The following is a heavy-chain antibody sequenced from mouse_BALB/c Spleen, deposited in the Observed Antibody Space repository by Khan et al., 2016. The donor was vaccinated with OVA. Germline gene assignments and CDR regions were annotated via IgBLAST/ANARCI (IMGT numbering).Heavy chain of an antibody. CDR2: IYPGTDNT. J-gene: IGHJ2*01. D-gene: IGHD3-2*02. V-gene: IGHV1S132*01. CDR1: GYIFTSYW. Sequence: QVQLQKSGAELVRPGASVKLSCKTSGYIFTSYWIHWVKQRPGQGLEWIARIYPGTDNTYYNERLKDKATLTADKSSSTAYMQLSSLKSEDSAVYFCAREEALYYFDYWGQGTTLTVSS. CDR3: AREEALYYFDY.